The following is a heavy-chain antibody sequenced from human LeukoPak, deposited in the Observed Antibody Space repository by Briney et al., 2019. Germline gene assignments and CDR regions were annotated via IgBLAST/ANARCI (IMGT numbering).Heavy chain of an antibody. CDR3: ARDPGRRVYSGGPWTFYYIDY. D-gene: IGHD6-25*01. Sequence: GGSLRLSCAASGFTFSVYGMHWVRQAPGKGLEWVAVVSYDENTKYFADSVRGRFTISRDNSKHTLWLQMNSLRTEDTAVYYCARDPGRRVYSGGPWTFYYIDYWGQGTLVTVSS. V-gene: IGHV3-30*03. J-gene: IGHJ4*02. CDR2: VSYDENTK. CDR1: GFTFSVYG.